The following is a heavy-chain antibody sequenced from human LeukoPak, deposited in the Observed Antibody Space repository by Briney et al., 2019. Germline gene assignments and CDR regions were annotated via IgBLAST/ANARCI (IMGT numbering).Heavy chain of an antibody. CDR1: GGSISSYY. D-gene: IGHD3-3*01. J-gene: IGHJ4*02. CDR3: ARVAGFLDY. Sequence: SETLSLTCTVSGGSISSYYWSWIRQPPGKGLEWIGYIYYSGSTNYNPSLKSRVTISVGTSKNQFSLKLSSVTAADTAVYYCARVAGFLDYWGQGTLVTVSS. CDR2: IYYSGST. V-gene: IGHV4-59*01.